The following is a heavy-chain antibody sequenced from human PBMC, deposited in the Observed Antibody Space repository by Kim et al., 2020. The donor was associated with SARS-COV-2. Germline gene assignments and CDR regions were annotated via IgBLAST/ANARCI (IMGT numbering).Heavy chain of an antibody. CDR3: ARDRGNGDYVGYYGMDV. D-gene: IGHD4-17*01. Sequence: LKSRVTISVDTAKNPFSLKLSSVAAADTAVYYCARDRGNGDYVGYYGMDVWGQGTTVTVSS. J-gene: IGHJ6*02. V-gene: IGHV4-59*01.